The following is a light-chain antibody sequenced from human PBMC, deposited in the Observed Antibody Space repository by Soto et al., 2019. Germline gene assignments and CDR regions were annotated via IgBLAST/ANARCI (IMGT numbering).Light chain of an antibody. Sequence: EIVLTQSPATLSLSPGERATLSCRASQSVSSYLAWYQQTPGQAPRLLIYDASNRATGIPARFSGSGSGTDFTLTISSLEPEDFAVYYCQQRSNWPTFGQGTKLEIK. J-gene: IGKJ2*01. CDR2: DAS. CDR3: QQRSNWPT. CDR1: QSVSSY. V-gene: IGKV3-11*01.